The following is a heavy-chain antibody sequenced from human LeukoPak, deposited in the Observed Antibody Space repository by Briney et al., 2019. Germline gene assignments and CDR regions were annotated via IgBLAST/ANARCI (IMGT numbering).Heavy chain of an antibody. V-gene: IGHV3-23*01. Sequence: GGSLRLSCAASGFTFSSYAMSWVRQAPGKGLEWVSAISGSGGSTYYADSVKGRVTISRDNSKNTLYLQMSSLRAEDTAVYYCAKGGFVVPAAEIDYWGQGTLVTVSS. CDR3: AKGGFVVPAAEIDY. CDR2: ISGSGGST. J-gene: IGHJ4*02. D-gene: IGHD2-2*01. CDR1: GFTFSSYA.